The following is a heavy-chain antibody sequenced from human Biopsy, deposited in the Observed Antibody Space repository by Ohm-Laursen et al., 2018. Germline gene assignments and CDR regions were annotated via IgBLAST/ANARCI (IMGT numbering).Heavy chain of an antibody. Sequence: SVKVSCKASGYFFSSYGLNWVRQAPGQGLEWMGRISGYNGNTNYAQKFQSRVTMTIDSSASTAYLVLRSLRSDDTAFYYCVRGTGSQYFDYWGQGTLVTVSS. D-gene: IGHD1-26*01. V-gene: IGHV1-18*01. J-gene: IGHJ4*02. CDR1: GYFFSSYG. CDR2: ISGYNGNT. CDR3: VRGTGSQYFDY.